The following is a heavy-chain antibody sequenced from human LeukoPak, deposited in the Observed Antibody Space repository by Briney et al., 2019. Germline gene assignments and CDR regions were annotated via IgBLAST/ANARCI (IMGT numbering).Heavy chain of an antibody. J-gene: IGHJ4*02. Sequence: GASVKVSCKASGYTFTGYYMHWVRQAPGQGLEWMGWINPNSGGTNYAQKFQGRVTVTRDTSIRTAYMELSRLTSDDTAVYYCARAGIVIVPAEGDWGQGTLVTVSS. CDR3: ARAGIVIVPAEGD. D-gene: IGHD2-2*01. V-gene: IGHV1-2*02. CDR2: INPNSGGT. CDR1: GYTFTGYY.